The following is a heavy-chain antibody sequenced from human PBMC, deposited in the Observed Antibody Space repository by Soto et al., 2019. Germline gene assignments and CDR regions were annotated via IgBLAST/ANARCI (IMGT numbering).Heavy chain of an antibody. D-gene: IGHD3-3*01. Sequence: EVQLGESGGGLVQPGGSLKLSCAASGFTFSGSAMHWVRQASGKGLEWVGRIRSKGTNYATAYGASLKGRFTISRDDSKNTAYLQMNSLNTEDPAVYSCSRQASDFWSGKPQYYMDVWGKGTTVTVSS. CDR2: IRSKGTNYAT. CDR1: GFTFSGSA. CDR3: SRQASDFWSGKPQYYMDV. V-gene: IGHV3-73*01. J-gene: IGHJ6*03.